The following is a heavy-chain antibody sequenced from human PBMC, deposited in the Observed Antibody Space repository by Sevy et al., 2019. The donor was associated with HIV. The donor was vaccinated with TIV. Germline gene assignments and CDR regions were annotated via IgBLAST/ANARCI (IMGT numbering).Heavy chain of an antibody. D-gene: IGHD6-19*01. J-gene: IGHJ4*02. V-gene: IGHV3-30-3*01. CDR1: GFTFSSYA. Sequence: GGSLRLSCAASGFTFSSYAMHWVRQAPGKGLEWVAVISYDGSNKYYADSVKGRFTISRDNSKNTLYLQMNSLRAEDTAVYYCARDSRQQWLALWGFDYWGQGTLVTVSS. CDR3: ARDSRQQWLALWGFDY. CDR2: ISYDGSNK.